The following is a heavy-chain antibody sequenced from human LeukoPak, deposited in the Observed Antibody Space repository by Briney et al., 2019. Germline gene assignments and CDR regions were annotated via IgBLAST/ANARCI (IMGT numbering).Heavy chain of an antibody. V-gene: IGHV1-18*01. CDR2: ISAYNGNT. CDR1: GYTFTSYG. J-gene: IGHJ5*02. D-gene: IGHD1-26*01. Sequence: ASVKVSCKASGYTFTSYGISWVRQAPGQGLEWMGWISAYNGNTNYAQKLQGRVTMTTDTSTSTAYMELRRLRSDDTAVYYCARVSTGGSYPNWFDPWGQGTLVTVSS. CDR3: ARVSTGGSYPNWFDP.